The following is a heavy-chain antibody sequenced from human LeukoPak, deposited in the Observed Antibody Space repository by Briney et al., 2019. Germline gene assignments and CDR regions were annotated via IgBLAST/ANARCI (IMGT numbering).Heavy chain of an antibody. Sequence: SETLSLTCTVSGGSISSYYWSWIRQPPGKGLEWIGYIYYSGSTNYNPSLKSRVTISVDTSKNQFSLKLSSVTAADTAVYFCARLSWPGRGSRFDPWGQGTLVTVSS. V-gene: IGHV4-59*01. CDR1: GGSISSYY. CDR2: IYYSGST. J-gene: IGHJ5*02. CDR3: ARLSWPGRGSRFDP. D-gene: IGHD3-10*01.